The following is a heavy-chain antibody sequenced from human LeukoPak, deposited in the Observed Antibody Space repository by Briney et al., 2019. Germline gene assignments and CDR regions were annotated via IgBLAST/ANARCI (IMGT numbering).Heavy chain of an antibody. CDR2: IYYSGST. V-gene: IGHV4-59*01. Sequence: SETLSLTCTVSGGSISSYYWSWIRQPPGKGLERIGYIYYSGSTNYNPSLKSRVTISVDTSKNQFSLKLSSVTAADTAVYYCARDSSSSENQIFDYWGQGTLVTVSS. D-gene: IGHD6-6*01. CDR1: GGSISSYY. J-gene: IGHJ4*02. CDR3: ARDSSSSENQIFDY.